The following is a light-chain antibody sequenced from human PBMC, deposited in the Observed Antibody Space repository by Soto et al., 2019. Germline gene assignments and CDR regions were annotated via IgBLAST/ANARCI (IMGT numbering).Light chain of an antibody. CDR3: MSYAGMYTYV. CDR1: SSDVGGYNY. CDR2: EVT. J-gene: IGLJ1*01. V-gene: IGLV2-8*01. Sequence: QSALTQPPCASGSLRQSVTISLTVTSSDVGGYNYLSWYQHRPGKAPQLIIYEVTKRPSGVPNRFFGSKSGNTASLTVSGLQAEDEADYFCMSYAGMYTYVFGTGTKVTVL.